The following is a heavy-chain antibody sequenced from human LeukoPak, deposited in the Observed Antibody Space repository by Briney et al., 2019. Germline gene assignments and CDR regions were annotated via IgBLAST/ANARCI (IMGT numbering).Heavy chain of an antibody. CDR1: GFTFSSYE. V-gene: IGHV3-48*01. J-gene: IGHJ6*03. CDR3: ARLQGAAPHPYYMDV. D-gene: IGHD6-13*01. CDR2: ISSSSSTI. Sequence: PGGPLRLSCAASGFTFSSYEMNWVRQAPGKGLEWVSYISSSSSTIYYADSVKGRFTISRDNAKNSLYLQMNSLRAEDTAVYYCARLQGAAPHPYYMDVWGKGTTVTVSS.